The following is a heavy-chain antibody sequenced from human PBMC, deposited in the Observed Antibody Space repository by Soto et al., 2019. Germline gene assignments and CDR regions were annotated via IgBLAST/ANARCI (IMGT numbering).Heavy chain of an antibody. CDR3: ASDAGYGGNLPFDY. V-gene: IGHV1-3*01. J-gene: IGHJ4*02. CDR2: INAGNGNT. CDR1: GYTFTSYA. D-gene: IGHD4-17*01. Sequence: XSVKVSCKASGYTFTSYAMHWVRQAPGQSLEWMGWINAGNGNTKYSQKFQGRVTITRDTSASTAYMELSSLRSEYTAVYYCASDAGYGGNLPFDYWGQGTLVTVSS.